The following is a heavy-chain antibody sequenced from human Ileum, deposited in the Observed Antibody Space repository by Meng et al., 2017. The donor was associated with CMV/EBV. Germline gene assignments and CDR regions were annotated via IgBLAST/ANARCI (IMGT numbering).Heavy chain of an antibody. J-gene: IGHJ4*02. CDR2: VYYNGHT. V-gene: IGHV4-39*01. CDR1: GGSITSNNDF. CDR3: ARHYRDRREYYFDS. D-gene: IGHD5-24*01. Sequence: SETLSLTCNVSGGSITSNNDFWGWIRQSPGTGLQWIGSVYYNGHTYDNPSLESRVTPAVDTSKNQFSLRLSSVSASDTAVYYCARHYRDRREYYFDSWGQGMLVTVSS.